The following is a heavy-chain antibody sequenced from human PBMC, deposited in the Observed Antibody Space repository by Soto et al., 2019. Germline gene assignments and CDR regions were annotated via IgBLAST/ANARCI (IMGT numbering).Heavy chain of an antibody. J-gene: IGHJ4*02. Sequence: SVKVSCKASGYTFGSYDLNWVRQAPGQGLEWMGRIIPILGIANYAQKFQGRVTITADKSTSTAYMELSSLRSEDTAVYYCARDSATPFDYWGQGTLVTVSS. V-gene: IGHV1-69*04. D-gene: IGHD2-15*01. CDR3: ARDSATPFDY. CDR1: GYTFGSYD. CDR2: IIPILGIA.